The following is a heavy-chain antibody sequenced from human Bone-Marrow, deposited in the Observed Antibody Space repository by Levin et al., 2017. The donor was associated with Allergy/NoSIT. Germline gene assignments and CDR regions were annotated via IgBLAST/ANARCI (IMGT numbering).Heavy chain of an antibody. D-gene: IGHD3-10*01. V-gene: IGHV3-23*01. CDR2: ISGSGGSA. Sequence: GESLKISCAASGFTFSSYAMSWVRQAPGKGLEWVSAISGSGGSAYYADSVKGRFTISRDNSKNTLYLQMNSLRAEDTAVYYCAKGGGSGGYSYYDYGMDVWGQGTTVTVSS. CDR3: AKGGGSGGYSYYDYGMDV. J-gene: IGHJ6*02. CDR1: GFTFSSYA.